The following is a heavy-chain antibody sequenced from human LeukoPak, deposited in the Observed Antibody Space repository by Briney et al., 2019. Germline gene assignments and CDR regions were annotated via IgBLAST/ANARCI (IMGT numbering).Heavy chain of an antibody. J-gene: IGHJ6*02. CDR2: ISYDGSNK. CDR1: GFTFSSYG. CDR3: AKTPPDSYGMDV. V-gene: IGHV3-30*18. Sequence: PGGSLRLSCAASGFTFSSYGMHWVRQVPGKGLEWVAVISYDGSNKYYADSVKGRFTISRDNSKNTLYLQMNSLRAEDTAVYYCAKTPPDSYGMDVWGQGTTVTVSS.